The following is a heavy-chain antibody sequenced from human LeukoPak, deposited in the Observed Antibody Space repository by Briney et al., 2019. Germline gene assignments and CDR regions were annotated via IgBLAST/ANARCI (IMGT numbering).Heavy chain of an antibody. CDR3: AREPRDCTGGTCQSAGGYYFYY. CDR1: GFTFSNYA. D-gene: IGHD2-15*01. J-gene: IGHJ4*02. CDR2: TSASGGS. V-gene: IGHV3-23*01. Sequence: GGSLRLSCAASGFTFSNYAMSWVRQAPGKGLEWVSGTSASGGSYYADSVKGRFTVSRDISKNTLYLQMNSLRAEDTAVYFCAREPRDCTGGTCQSAGGYYFYYWSQGTLVTVSS.